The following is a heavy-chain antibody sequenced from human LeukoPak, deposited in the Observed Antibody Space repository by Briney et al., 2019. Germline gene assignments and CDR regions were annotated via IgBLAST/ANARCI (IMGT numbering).Heavy chain of an antibody. Sequence: ASVKVSCKASGYTFTSYDINWVRQATGQGLEWMGWINPNSGGTNYAQKFQGRVTMTRDTSISTAYMELSRLRSDDTAVYYCARGRWLKPLDYWGQGTLVTVSS. V-gene: IGHV1-2*02. CDR3: ARGRWLKPLDY. J-gene: IGHJ4*02. CDR2: INPNSGGT. D-gene: IGHD6-19*01. CDR1: GYTFTSYD.